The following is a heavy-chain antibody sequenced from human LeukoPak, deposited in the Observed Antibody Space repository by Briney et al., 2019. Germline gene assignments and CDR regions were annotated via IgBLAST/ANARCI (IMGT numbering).Heavy chain of an antibody. CDR2: IKEDGSAT. CDR3: GRGEGFLVDH. J-gene: IGHJ4*02. D-gene: IGHD3-3*01. V-gene: IGHV3-7*01. CDR1: GFTFSTNW. Sequence: PGGSLRLSCAASGFTFSTNWMIWLRQAPEKGLEWVANIKEDGSATYYVDSVKGRFTISRDDAKNSVFLQMNSLRAEDTAVYYCGRGEGFLVDHWGQGTLVTVSS.